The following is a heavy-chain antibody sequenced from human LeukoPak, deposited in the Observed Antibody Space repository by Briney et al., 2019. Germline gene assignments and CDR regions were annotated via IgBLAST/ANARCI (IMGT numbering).Heavy chain of an antibody. D-gene: IGHD5-24*01. J-gene: IGHJ4*02. CDR3: ARVRIEMATMGFDY. CDR1: GGSISSYY. Sequence: SETLSLTCTVSGGSISSYYWSWTRQPPGKGLEWVGYIYYSGSTNYNPSLKSRVTISVDTSKNQFSLKLSSVTAADTAVYYCARVRIEMATMGFDYWGQGTLVTVSS. CDR2: IYYSGST. V-gene: IGHV4-59*01.